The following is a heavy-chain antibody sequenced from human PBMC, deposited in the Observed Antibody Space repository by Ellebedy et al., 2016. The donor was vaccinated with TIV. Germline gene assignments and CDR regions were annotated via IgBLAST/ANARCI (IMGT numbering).Heavy chain of an antibody. CDR1: GFTFSTYA. V-gene: IGHV3-23*01. CDR3: AKDSVTFFGVLWDF. CDR2: IGDSGLST. D-gene: IGHD3-3*01. J-gene: IGHJ4*02. Sequence: PGGSLRLSCAASGFTFSTYAMSWVRQAPGKGLEWVSSIGDSGLSTDYAGSVKGRFTISRDNSKNTLYLQMNSLRAEDTAVYYCAKDSVTFFGVLWDFWGQGTLVTVSS.